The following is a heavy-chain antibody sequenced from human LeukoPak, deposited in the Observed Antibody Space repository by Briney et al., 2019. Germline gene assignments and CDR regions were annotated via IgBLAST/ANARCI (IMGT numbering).Heavy chain of an antibody. Sequence: PGGSLRLSCAASGFTFSSYAMHWVRQAPGKGLEWVAVISYDGNNKYYADSVKGRFTISRDNSKNTLYLQMNSLRAEDTAVYYCARDRDYYDSSGYWGYFDYWGQGTLVTVSS. J-gene: IGHJ4*02. D-gene: IGHD3-22*01. V-gene: IGHV3-30-3*01. CDR1: GFTFSSYA. CDR2: ISYDGNNK. CDR3: ARDRDYYDSSGYWGYFDY.